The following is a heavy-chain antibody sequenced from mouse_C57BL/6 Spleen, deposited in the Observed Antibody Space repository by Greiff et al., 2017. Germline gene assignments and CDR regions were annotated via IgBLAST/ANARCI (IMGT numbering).Heavy chain of an antibody. CDR1: GFTFSDYY. CDR3: ARVGYYFDY. CDR2: INYDGSST. J-gene: IGHJ2*01. V-gene: IGHV5-16*01. Sequence: VQLKESEGGLVQPGSSMKLSCTASGFTFSDYYMAWVRQVPEKGLEWVANINYDGSSTYYLDSLKSRFIISRDNAKNILYLQMSSLKSEDTATYYCARVGYYFDYWGQGTTLTVSS. D-gene: IGHD3-3*01.